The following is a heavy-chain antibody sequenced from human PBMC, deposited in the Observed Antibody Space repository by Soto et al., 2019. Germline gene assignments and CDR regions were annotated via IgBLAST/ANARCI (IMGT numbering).Heavy chain of an antibody. CDR3: ARAGGMRRWEKRSMTTPNGTLFY. Sequence: KPGGSLRLSCAASGFTFSDYYMSWIRQAPGKXLEWVSYISSSGSTIYYADSVKGRFTISRDNAKNSLYLQMNSLRAEDTAVYYCARAGGMRRWEKRSMTTPNGTLFYWGQGTLVTVSS. J-gene: IGHJ4*02. V-gene: IGHV3-11*01. D-gene: IGHD4-17*01. CDR1: GFTFSDYY. CDR2: ISSSGSTI.